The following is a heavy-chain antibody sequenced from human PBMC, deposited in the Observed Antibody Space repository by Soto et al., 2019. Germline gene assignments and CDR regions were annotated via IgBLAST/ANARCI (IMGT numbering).Heavy chain of an antibody. CDR3: ARNGAFDI. D-gene: IGHD1-1*01. Sequence: QVQLQESGPGLVKPSETLSLTCTVPGGSITGYYWSWVRQPPGKGLEWIAYISYTGSTNYNPSLKSRVTISVDTSKNQFSLKLSSVTAADTAVYYCARNGAFDIWGQGTMVTVSS. CDR2: ISYTGST. CDR1: GGSITGYY. J-gene: IGHJ3*02. V-gene: IGHV4-59*01.